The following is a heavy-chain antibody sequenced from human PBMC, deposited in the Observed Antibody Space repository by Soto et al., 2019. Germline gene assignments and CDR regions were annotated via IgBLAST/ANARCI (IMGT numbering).Heavy chain of an antibody. D-gene: IGHD5-12*01. CDR3: ARLRGYSVYDEVYGMDV. CDR1: GFTFSSYA. Sequence: EVQLLESGGGLVQPGGSLRLSCAASGFTFSSYAMSWVRQAPGKGLEWVSTISGSGGSTFYADSVKGRFTISRDNSKNPLYLQVNGLRAEDTAVYYCARLRGYSVYDEVYGMDVWGQGTTVTVSS. V-gene: IGHV3-23*01. CDR2: ISGSGGST. J-gene: IGHJ6*02.